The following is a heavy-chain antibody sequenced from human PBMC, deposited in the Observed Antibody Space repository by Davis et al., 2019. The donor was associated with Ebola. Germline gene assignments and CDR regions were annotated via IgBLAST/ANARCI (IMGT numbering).Heavy chain of an antibody. CDR3: ARVDYDFWSGYYTGNWFDP. V-gene: IGHV4-59*01. Sequence: SETLSLTCTVSGGSISSYYWSWIRQPPGKGLEWIGYIYYSGSTNYNPSLKSQVTISVDTSKNQFSLKLSSVTAADTAVYYCARVDYDFWSGYYTGNWFDPWGQGTLVTVSS. CDR2: IYYSGST. J-gene: IGHJ5*02. D-gene: IGHD3-3*01. CDR1: GGSISSYY.